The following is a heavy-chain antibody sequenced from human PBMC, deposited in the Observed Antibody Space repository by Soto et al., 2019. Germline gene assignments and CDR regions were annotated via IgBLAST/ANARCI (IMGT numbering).Heavy chain of an antibody. J-gene: IGHJ6*02. CDR3: ARRIPFGYGMDV. V-gene: IGHV3-64*01. CDR1: GFTFSSYA. D-gene: IGHD2-21*01. Sequence: GGSLRLSCAASGFTFSSYAMHWVRQAPGKGLEYVSAITSNGGNTDYASSVKGRFTISRDNSKNTLYLQMGSLRAEDMAVYYCARRIPFGYGMDVWCQGTTVNV. CDR2: ITSNGGNT.